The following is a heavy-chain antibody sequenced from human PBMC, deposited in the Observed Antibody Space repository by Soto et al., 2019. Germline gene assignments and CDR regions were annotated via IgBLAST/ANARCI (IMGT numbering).Heavy chain of an antibody. D-gene: IGHD3-10*01. CDR3: ARILATMVRGVIITNFDY. V-gene: IGHV2-26*01. J-gene: IGHJ4*02. CDR2: IFSNDEK. Sequence: QVTLKESGPVLVKPTETLTLTCTVSGFSLSNARMGVSWIRQPPGKALEWLAHIFSNDEKSYSTSLKSRLTISKDTSKSPVVLTMTNMDPVDTATYYCARILATMVRGVIITNFDYWGQGTLVTVSS. CDR1: GFSLSNARMG.